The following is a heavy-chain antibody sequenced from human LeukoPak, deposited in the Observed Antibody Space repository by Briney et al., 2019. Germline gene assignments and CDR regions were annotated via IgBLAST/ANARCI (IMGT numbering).Heavy chain of an antibody. J-gene: IGHJ4*02. CDR3: ARDSGSSWFGPMDY. CDR2: ITGSGGST. V-gene: IGHV3-23*01. Sequence: GGSLRLSCAASGLTFSSYAMSWVRQAPGKGLEWVSSITGSGGSTYYADSVKGRFTISRDNSKNTLYLQMNSLRGEDTAIYYCARDSGSSWFGPMDYWGQGTLVTVSS. CDR1: GLTFSSYA. D-gene: IGHD6-13*01.